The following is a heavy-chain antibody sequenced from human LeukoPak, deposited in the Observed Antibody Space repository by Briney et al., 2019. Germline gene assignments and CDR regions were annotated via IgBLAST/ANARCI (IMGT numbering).Heavy chain of an antibody. Sequence: GGSLRLSCAASGFTFSNYAMGWVRQAPGKGLEWVSRINNDGSSTTYADSVKGRFTISRDNAKNTLYLQMNSLKAEDTAVYYCARDLELAYYDSTGYEYWGQGNLVTVSS. D-gene: IGHD3-22*01. CDR3: ARDLELAYYDSTGYEY. V-gene: IGHV3-74*01. CDR1: GFTFSNYA. CDR2: INNDGSST. J-gene: IGHJ4*02.